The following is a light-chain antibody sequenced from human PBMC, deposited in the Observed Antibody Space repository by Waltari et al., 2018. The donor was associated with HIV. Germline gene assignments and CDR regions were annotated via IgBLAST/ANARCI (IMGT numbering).Light chain of an antibody. Sequence: QSALTQPASVSGSPGQSITISCTRTSSDVATYKLVSWYQQHPGKAPKLMIYEVSKRPSGVSDRFSGSKSGDTASLTISWLQAEDEADYYCCSYVSNVIFAGGTKLTVL. CDR2: EVS. J-gene: IGLJ2*01. CDR1: SSDVATYKL. CDR3: CSYVSNVI. V-gene: IGLV2-23*02.